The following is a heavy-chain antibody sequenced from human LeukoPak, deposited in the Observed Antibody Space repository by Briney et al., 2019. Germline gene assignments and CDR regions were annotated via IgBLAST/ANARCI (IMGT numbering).Heavy chain of an antibody. CDR2: ISHDGSNK. D-gene: IGHD3-22*01. J-gene: IGHJ4*02. Sequence: GGSLRLSCAASGFTFSSYAMHGVRQAPGKGLEWVAVISHDGSNKYYADSVKGRFTISRDNSKNTLYLQMNSLRAEDTAVYYCARDGDTYYYDSSGYLYWGQGTLVTVSS. CDR1: GFTFSSYA. CDR3: ARDGDTYYYDSSGYLY. V-gene: IGHV3-30-3*01.